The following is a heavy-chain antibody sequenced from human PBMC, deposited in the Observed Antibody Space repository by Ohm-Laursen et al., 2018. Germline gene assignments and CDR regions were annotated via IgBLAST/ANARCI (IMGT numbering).Heavy chain of an antibody. Sequence: GSLRLSCAATGFTFSSYAMSWVRQAPGKGLEWVSAISGSGGSTYYADSVKGRFTISRDNSKNTLYLQMNSLRAEDTAVYYCAKVLRFLECPDIWGQGTMVTVSS. CDR1: GFTFSSYA. CDR2: ISGSGGST. V-gene: IGHV3-23*01. CDR3: AKVLRFLECPDI. D-gene: IGHD3-3*01. J-gene: IGHJ3*02.